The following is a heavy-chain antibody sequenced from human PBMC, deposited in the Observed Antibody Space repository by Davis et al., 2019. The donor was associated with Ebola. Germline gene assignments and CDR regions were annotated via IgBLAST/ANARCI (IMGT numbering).Heavy chain of an antibody. Sequence: SGPTLVKPTQTLTLTCTFSGFSLSTSGVGVGWIRQPPGKALEWLALIYWNDDKRYSPSLKSRLTISKDTSKSQVVLTMTNMDPVDTATYYCARIGYCSGGSCFYYYYYMDVWGKGTTVTVSS. CDR1: GFSLSTSGVG. CDR3: ARIGYCSGGSCFYYYYYMDV. D-gene: IGHD2-15*01. CDR2: IYWNDDK. J-gene: IGHJ6*03. V-gene: IGHV2-5*01.